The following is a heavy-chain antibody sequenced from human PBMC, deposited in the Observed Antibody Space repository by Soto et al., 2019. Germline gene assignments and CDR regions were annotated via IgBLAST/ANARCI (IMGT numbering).Heavy chain of an antibody. Sequence: GGSLRLSCAASGFTFSSYAMHWVRQAPGKGLEWVAVISYDGSNKYYADSVKGRFTISRDNSKNTLYLQMNSLRAEDTAVYYCASLSVAGLADYWGQGTLVTVSS. J-gene: IGHJ4*02. D-gene: IGHD6-19*01. V-gene: IGHV3-30-3*01. CDR3: ASLSVAGLADY. CDR1: GFTFSSYA. CDR2: ISYDGSNK.